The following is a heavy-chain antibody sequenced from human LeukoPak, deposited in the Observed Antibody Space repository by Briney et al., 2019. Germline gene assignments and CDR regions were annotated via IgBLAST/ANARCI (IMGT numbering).Heavy chain of an antibody. J-gene: IGHJ4*02. CDR1: GYTLTELS. CDR2: FDPEDGET. D-gene: IGHD6-19*01. V-gene: IGHV1-24*01. CDR3: ATDSDTSSGCFDY. Sequence: ASVKVSCKFSGYTLTELSMHWVRHAPGKGLEWMGGFDPEDGETIYAQKFQGRVTMTEDTSTDTAYMELSSLRSEDTAVYYCATDSDTSSGCFDYWGQGTLVTVSS.